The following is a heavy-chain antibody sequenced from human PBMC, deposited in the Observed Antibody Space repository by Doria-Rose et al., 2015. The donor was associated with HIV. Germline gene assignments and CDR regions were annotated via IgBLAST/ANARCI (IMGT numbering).Heavy chain of an antibody. D-gene: IGHD7-27*01. V-gene: IGHV1-24*01. Sequence: LTDRSMHWVRQPPGKGLEWMGGFDPEDGEVIYAQRFQGRVTLTEDTSLETAYMELTNLRSDDTAIYYCATAGLGAEGNWFDPWGQGTQVTV. J-gene: IGHJ5*02. CDR2: FDPEDGEV. CDR3: ATAGLGAEGNWFDP. CDR1: LTDRS.